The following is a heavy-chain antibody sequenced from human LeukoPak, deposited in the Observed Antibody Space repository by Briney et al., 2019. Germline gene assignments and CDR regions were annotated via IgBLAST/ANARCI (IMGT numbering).Heavy chain of an antibody. V-gene: IGHV3-30*18. J-gene: IGHJ4*02. Sequence: GGSLRPSCAASGLSLSNYGMHWVRQAPGKGLEWVAVISYDGSNRYYADSVKGRFTISRDSSKHTLYLQMNSLRAEDTAVYYCAKAVRLAYGTGYYSFDYWGQGTLVTVSS. CDR2: ISYDGSNR. CDR3: AKAVRLAYGTGYYSFDY. D-gene: IGHD3/OR15-3a*01. CDR1: GLSLSNYG.